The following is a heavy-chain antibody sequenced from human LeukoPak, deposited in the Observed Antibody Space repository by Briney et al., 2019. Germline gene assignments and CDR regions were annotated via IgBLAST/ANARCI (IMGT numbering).Heavy chain of an antibody. D-gene: IGHD6-19*01. V-gene: IGHV4-39*07. CDR1: GGSISSSSYY. CDR3: ARVRIAVAGLDY. CDR2: IYYSGST. Sequence: SETLSLTCTVSGGSISSSSYYWGWIRQPPGKGLEWIGSIYYSGSTYYNPSLKSRVTISVDTSKNQFSLKLSSVTAADTAVYYCARVRIAVAGLDYWGQGTLVTVSS. J-gene: IGHJ4*02.